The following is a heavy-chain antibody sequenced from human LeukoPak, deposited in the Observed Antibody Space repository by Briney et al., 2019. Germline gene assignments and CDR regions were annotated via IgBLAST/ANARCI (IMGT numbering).Heavy chain of an antibody. CDR2: INHSGST. CDR3: ARGHYYDSRPYAFDI. D-gene: IGHD3-22*01. CDR1: GGSFSGYY. Sequence: SETLSLTCAVYGGSFSGYYWSWIRQPPGKGLEWIGEINHSGSTNYNPSLKSRVTISVDTSKNQFSLKLSSVTAADTAVYYCARGHYYDSRPYAFDIWGQGTMVTVSS. J-gene: IGHJ3*02. V-gene: IGHV4-34*01.